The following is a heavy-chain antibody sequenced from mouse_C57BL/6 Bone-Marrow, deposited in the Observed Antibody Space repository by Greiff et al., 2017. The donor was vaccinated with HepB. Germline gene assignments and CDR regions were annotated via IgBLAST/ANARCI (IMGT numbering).Heavy chain of an antibody. CDR3: ARHYPGAWFAY. D-gene: IGHD1-1*02. CDR1: GYTFTSYW. J-gene: IGHJ3*01. Sequence: SGAELVKPGASVKLSCKASGYTFTSYWMHWVKQRPGQGLEWIGMIHPNSGSTNYNEKFKSKATLTVDKSSSTAYMQLSSLTSEDSAVYYCARHYPGAWFAYWGQGTLVTVSA. CDR2: IHPNSGST. V-gene: IGHV1-64*01.